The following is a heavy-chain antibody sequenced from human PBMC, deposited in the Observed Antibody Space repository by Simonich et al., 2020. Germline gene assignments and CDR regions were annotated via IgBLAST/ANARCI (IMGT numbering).Heavy chain of an antibody. V-gene: IGHV3-7*01. J-gene: IGHJ2*01. CDR2: IKKYEREK. CDR3: AREYSSSSDPYWYFDL. Sequence: EVQLVESGGGLVQPGGSLRLSCAASGFTFSSYWMSWVRQARGKGREWGANIKKYEREKYYVDSVKGRFTISRDNAKNSLYLQMNSLRAEDTAVYYCAREYSSSSDPYWYFDLWGRGTLVTVSS. D-gene: IGHD6-6*01. CDR1: GFTFSSYW.